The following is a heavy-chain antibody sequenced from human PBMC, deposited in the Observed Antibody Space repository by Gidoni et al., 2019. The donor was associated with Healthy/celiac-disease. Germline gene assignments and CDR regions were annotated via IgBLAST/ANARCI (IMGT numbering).Heavy chain of an antibody. CDR3: ARASQGTYCSGGSCYSRKQDAFDI. CDR2: INSDGSST. V-gene: IGHV3-74*01. J-gene: IGHJ3*02. CDR1: GFTFSSYW. Sequence: EVQLVESGGGLVQPGGSLRHSCEASGFTFSSYWMHWVRQAPGKGRVWVSRINSDGSSTSYADSVKGLFTISRNNAKNTLYLQMNSLRAEDTAVYYCARASQGTYCSGGSCYSRKQDAFDIWGQGTMVTVSS. D-gene: IGHD2-15*01.